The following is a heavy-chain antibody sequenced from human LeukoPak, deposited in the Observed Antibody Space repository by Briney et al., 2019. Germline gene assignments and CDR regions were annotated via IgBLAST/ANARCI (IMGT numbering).Heavy chain of an antibody. Sequence: SETLSLTCAVYGGSFSGYYWSWIRQPPGKGLEWIGEINHSGSTNYNPSLKSRVTISVDTSKNQFSLKLSSVTAADTAVHYCARHRSPRRYCSSTSCYPTYYFDYWGQGTLVTVSS. V-gene: IGHV4-34*01. D-gene: IGHD2-2*01. CDR2: INHSGST. CDR3: ARHRSPRRYCSSTSCYPTYYFDY. CDR1: GGSFSGYY. J-gene: IGHJ4*02.